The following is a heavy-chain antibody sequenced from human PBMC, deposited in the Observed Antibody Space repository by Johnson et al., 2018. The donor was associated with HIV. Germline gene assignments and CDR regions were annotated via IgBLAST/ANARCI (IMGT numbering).Heavy chain of an antibody. CDR1: GFTFDDYG. CDR3: AKTEDAFDI. CDR2: IHWNGGST. Sequence: VQLVESGGRVVRPGGSLRLSCVASGFTFDDYGMSWVRQAPGKGLEWVSGIHWNGGSTGYAESVKGRFTISRDNAKNTLYLQMNSLRAEDTAVDYCAKTEDAFDIWGQGTMVTVSS. J-gene: IGHJ3*02. V-gene: IGHV3-20*04.